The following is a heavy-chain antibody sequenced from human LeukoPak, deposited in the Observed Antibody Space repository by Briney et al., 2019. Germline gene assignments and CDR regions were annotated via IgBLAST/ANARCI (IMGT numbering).Heavy chain of an antibody. D-gene: IGHD1-14*01. V-gene: IGHV1-8*03. CDR2: MNPNSGNT. CDR1: GYTFTSYD. J-gene: IGHJ3*02. CDR3: ARGLNPDTAPEDAFDI. Sequence: ASVKVSCKASGYTFTSYDINWVRQATGQGLEWMGWMNPNSGNTGYAQKFQGRVTITRNTSISTAYMELSSLRSEDTAVYYCARGLNPDTAPEDAFDIWGQGTMVTVSS.